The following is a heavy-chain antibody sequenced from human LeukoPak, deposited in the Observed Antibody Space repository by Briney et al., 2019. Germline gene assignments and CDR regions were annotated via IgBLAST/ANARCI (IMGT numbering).Heavy chain of an antibody. CDR3: ARDWHISHLWRGYVY. J-gene: IGHJ4*02. Sequence: GRSLRLSCAASGFTFRSYAMHWVRQAPGKGPEWVAVMSYDGSEKYYADSVKGRFTISRDNSENALYLQMDSLRAEDTAVYSCARDWHISHLWRGYVYWGQGTLVTVSS. D-gene: IGHD3-3*01. V-gene: IGHV3-30*01. CDR1: GFTFRSYA. CDR2: MSYDGSEK.